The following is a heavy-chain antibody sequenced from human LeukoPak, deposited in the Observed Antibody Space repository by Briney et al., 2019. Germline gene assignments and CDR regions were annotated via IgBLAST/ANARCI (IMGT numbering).Heavy chain of an antibody. Sequence: EASVKVSCKASGYTFTGYYMHWVRQAPGQGLEWMGWINPNSGGTNYAQKFQGRVTMTRDTSISTAYMELSRLRSDDTAVYYCARRVGQNYYGSSHPSRAFDIWGQGTMVTVSS. CDR1: GYTFTGYY. CDR3: ARRVGQNYYGSSHPSRAFDI. CDR2: INPNSGGT. J-gene: IGHJ3*02. V-gene: IGHV1-2*02. D-gene: IGHD3-22*01.